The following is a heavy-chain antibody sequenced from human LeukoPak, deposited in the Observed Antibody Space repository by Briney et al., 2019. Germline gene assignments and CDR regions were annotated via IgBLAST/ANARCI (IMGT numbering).Heavy chain of an antibody. D-gene: IGHD3-3*01. J-gene: IGHJ4*02. CDR3: AKDASYDFWSGIEGY. V-gene: IGHV3-23*01. CDR2: ISGSGGST. Sequence: GGSLRLSCAASGFTFSSYVMSWVRQAPGKGLEWVSAISGSGGSTYYADSVKGRFTISRDNPKNTLYQQMNSLRAEGTAVYYCAKDASYDFWSGIEGYWGQGTLVTVSS. CDR1: GFTFSSYV.